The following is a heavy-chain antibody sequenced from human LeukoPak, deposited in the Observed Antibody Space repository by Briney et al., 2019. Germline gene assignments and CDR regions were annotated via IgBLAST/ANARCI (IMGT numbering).Heavy chain of an antibody. CDR3: ARVPNRWPVLVCFDY. CDR2: IYYSGST. V-gene: IGHV4-59*01. J-gene: IGHJ4*02. D-gene: IGHD6-19*01. Sequence: SETLSLTCTVSGGSISSYYWSWIRQPPGKGLEWIGYIYYSGSTNYNPSLKSRVTISVDTSKNQFSLKLSSVTAADTAVYYCARVPNRWPVLVCFDYWGQGTLVTVSS. CDR1: GGSISSYY.